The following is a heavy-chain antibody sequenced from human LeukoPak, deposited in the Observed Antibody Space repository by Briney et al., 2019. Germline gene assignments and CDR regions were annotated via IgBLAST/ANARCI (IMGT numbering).Heavy chain of an antibody. CDR1: GYSFTSYW. CDR3: ASGEPLLWFGELLQSNYFDY. J-gene: IGHJ4*02. Sequence: GESLKISCKGSGYSFTSYWIGWVRQMPGKGLEWMGIIYPADSDTRYSPSFQGQVTISADKSISTAYLQWSSLKASDTAMYYCASGEPLLWFGELLQSNYFDYWGQGTLVTVSS. CDR2: IYPADSDT. D-gene: IGHD3-10*01. V-gene: IGHV5-51*01.